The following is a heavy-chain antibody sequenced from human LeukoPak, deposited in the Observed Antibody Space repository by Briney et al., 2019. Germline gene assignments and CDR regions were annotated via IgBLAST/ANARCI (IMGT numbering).Heavy chain of an antibody. D-gene: IGHD5-18*01. Sequence: PGRSLRLSCAASGFTFDDYAMHWVRQAPGKGLEWVSGISWNSGSIGYADSVKGQFTISRDNSKNTVYLHMNNLRAEDTAVYYCAKEGRKTGNTYGYEFDSWGQGTLVTVSS. J-gene: IGHJ4*02. CDR3: AKEGRKTGNTYGYEFDS. V-gene: IGHV3-9*01. CDR2: ISWNSGSI. CDR1: GFTFDDYA.